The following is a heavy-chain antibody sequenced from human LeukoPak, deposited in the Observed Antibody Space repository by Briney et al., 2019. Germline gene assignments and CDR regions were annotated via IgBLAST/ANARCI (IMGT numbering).Heavy chain of an antibody. CDR2: IRYDGSNK. CDR1: GFTFRSYG. D-gene: IGHD3-3*01. CDR3: AKDDPIFGARGFDY. Sequence: GGSLRLSYAASGFTFRSYGMHWVRRAPGKGLEWVAFIRYDGSNKYYADSVKGRFTISRDNSKNTVYLQMNSLRAEDTAVYYCAKDDPIFGARGFDYWGQGTLVTVSS. J-gene: IGHJ4*02. V-gene: IGHV3-30*02.